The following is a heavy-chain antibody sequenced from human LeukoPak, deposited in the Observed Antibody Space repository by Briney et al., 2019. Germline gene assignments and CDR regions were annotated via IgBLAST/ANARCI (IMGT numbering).Heavy chain of an antibody. Sequence: VASVKVSCKASGYTFTSYGISWVRQAPGQGHEWMGWISAYNGNTNYAQKLQGRVTMTTDTSTSTAYMELRSLRSDDTAVYYCARADYDLYYFDYWGQGTLVTVSS. CDR3: ARADYDLYYFDY. J-gene: IGHJ4*02. CDR2: ISAYNGNT. D-gene: IGHD3-3*01. V-gene: IGHV1-18*01. CDR1: GYTFTSYG.